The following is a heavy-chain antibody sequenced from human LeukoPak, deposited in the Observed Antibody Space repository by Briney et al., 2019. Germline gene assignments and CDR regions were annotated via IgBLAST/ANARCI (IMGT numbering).Heavy chain of an antibody. Sequence: ASVKVSCKASGYTFTGYYMHWVRQAPGQGLEWMGWINPNSGGTNYAQKFQGRVTMTRDTSISTAYMELSRLRSDDTAVYYCARVSGQYGLGNYPLDYWGQGTLVTVSS. V-gene: IGHV1-2*02. CDR2: INPNSGGT. CDR1: GYTFTGYY. D-gene: IGHD3-10*01. CDR3: ARVSGQYGLGNYPLDY. J-gene: IGHJ4*02.